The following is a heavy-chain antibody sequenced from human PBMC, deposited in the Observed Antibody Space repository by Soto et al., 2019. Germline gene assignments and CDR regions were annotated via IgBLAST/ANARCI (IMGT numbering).Heavy chain of an antibody. CDR1: GFTFSSYA. CDR3: ARDHYYYDSSGYYYRYYFDY. Sequence: GGSLRLSCAASGFTFSSYAMHWVCQAPGKGLEWVAVISYDGSNKYYADSVKGRFTISRDNSKNTLYLQMNSLRAEDTAVYYCARDHYYYDSSGYYYRYYFDYWGQGTLVTVSS. D-gene: IGHD3-22*01. CDR2: ISYDGSNK. J-gene: IGHJ4*02. V-gene: IGHV3-30-3*01.